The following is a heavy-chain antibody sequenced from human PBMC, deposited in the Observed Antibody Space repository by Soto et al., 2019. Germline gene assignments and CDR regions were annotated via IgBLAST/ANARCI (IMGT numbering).Heavy chain of an antibody. J-gene: IGHJ4*02. CDR1: GFSFPTYW. V-gene: IGHV5-51*01. CDR2: IYPGDSDT. Sequence: GESLKISCKGSGFSFPTYWIGWVRQMPGKGLEWMGIIYPGDSDTRYSPSLQGQVTISVDKSISTAYLQWSSLKASDTAMYYCARQPTFLGYFDYWGQGALVTVSS. CDR3: ARQPTFLGYFDY.